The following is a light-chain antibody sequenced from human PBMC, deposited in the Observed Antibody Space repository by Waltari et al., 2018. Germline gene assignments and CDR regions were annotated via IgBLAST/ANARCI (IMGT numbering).Light chain of an antibody. J-gene: IGKJ2*01. CDR1: QNISNY. Sequence: DIQMTQSPSTLAASVGDRVTITCRASQNISNYSAWYQQKPGKAPNRLIYKASVLERGVPSRCSGSGSGTDFTLTISSLQPDDFATYYCQQHKAYPYTFGQGTKLAIK. V-gene: IGKV1-5*03. CDR3: QQHKAYPYT. CDR2: KAS.